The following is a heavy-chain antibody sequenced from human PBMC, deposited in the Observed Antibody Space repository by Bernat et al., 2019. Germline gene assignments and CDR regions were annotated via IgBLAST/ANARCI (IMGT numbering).Heavy chain of an antibody. J-gene: IGHJ3*02. CDR1: GYSFTTYW. Sequence: EVQLVQSGAEVKKPGESLKISCKGSGYSFTTYWIGWVRQMPGKGLEWMGIIYPGDSDTRYSPSFQGQVTISADRSISTAYLQWSSLKASDTAMYYCARQPDYGGNPSAFDIWGQGTMVTVSS. CDR3: ARQPDYGGNPSAFDI. CDR2: IYPGDSDT. V-gene: IGHV5-51*01. D-gene: IGHD4-23*01.